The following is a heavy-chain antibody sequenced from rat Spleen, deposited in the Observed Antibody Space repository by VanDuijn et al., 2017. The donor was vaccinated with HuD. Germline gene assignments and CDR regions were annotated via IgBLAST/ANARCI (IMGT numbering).Heavy chain of an antibody. J-gene: IGHJ1*01. Sequence: EVQLVESDGGLVQPGRSLKLSCAASGFTFSDYYMAWVRQAPTKGLEWVATISYDGSSTYYRDSVKGRFTISRDNAKSTLYLQMDSLRSEDTATYYCARGPDWYFDFWGPGTMVTVSS. CDR1: GFTFSDYY. V-gene: IGHV5-29*01. CDR2: ISYDGSST. CDR3: ARGPDWYFDF.